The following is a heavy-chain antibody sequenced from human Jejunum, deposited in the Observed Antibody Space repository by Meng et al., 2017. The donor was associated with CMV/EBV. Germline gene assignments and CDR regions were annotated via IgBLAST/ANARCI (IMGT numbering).Heavy chain of an antibody. J-gene: IGHJ4*02. CDR1: GSTVSSAY. D-gene: IGHD6-13*01. CDR2: ISSGGSA. Sequence: LSCAAPGSTVSSAYMSWVRQAPGKGLGWVSVISSGGSAYCADSVKSRFTISRDRFKNTLDLQMNSLRSDDTAVYYCARAYTSSWALGYWGQGTLVTVSS. V-gene: IGHV3-53*01. CDR3: ARAYTSSWALGY.